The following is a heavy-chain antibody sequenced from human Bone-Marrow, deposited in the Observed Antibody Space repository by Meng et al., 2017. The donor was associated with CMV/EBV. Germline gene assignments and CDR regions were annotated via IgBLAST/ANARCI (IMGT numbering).Heavy chain of an antibody. J-gene: IGHJ6*02. D-gene: IGHD3-3*01. Sequence: GGSLRLSCAASGFTFSSYAMHWVRQAPGKGLEWVAVISYDGSNKYYADSVKGRFTISRDNSKNTLYLQMNSLRAEDTAVYYCARDSELEWLYYGMDVCGQGTTVTVSS. V-gene: IGHV3-30*04. CDR3: ARDSELEWLYYGMDV. CDR2: ISYDGSNK. CDR1: GFTFSSYA.